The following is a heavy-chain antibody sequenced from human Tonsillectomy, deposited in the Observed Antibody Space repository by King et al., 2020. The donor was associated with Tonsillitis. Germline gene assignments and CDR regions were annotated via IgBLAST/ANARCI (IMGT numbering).Heavy chain of an antibody. J-gene: IGHJ6*03. V-gene: IGHV3-11*05. CDR1: GFTFSDYY. CDR3: ARGQRGYYGAGSYYSYYYYMDV. D-gene: IGHD3-10*01. CDR2: ISSSSSYT. Sequence: VQLVESGGGLVKPGGSLRLSCAASGFTFSDYYMSWIRQAPGKGLEWVSYISSSSSYTNYADSVKGRFTISRDNDKNSLYLQMNSLRVEDTAVYYCARGQRGYYGAGSYYSYYYYMDVWGKGTTVTVSS.